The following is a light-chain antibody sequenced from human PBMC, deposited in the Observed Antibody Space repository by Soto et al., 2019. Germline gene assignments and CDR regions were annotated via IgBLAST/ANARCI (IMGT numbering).Light chain of an antibody. CDR1: QSIASN. CDR3: QQHNHWPS. CDR2: SAS. Sequence: EIVMTQSPATLPVSPGESATLSCRASQSIASNLAWYQQKPGQAPRLLIHSASARATGIPPRFSGSGSGTEFTLTISSLQSEDFAVYYCQQHNHWPSFGQGTNLGIK. J-gene: IGKJ2*01. V-gene: IGKV3-15*01.